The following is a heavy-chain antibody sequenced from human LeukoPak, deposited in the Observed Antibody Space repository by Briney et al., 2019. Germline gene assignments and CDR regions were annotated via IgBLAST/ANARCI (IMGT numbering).Heavy chain of an antibody. CDR3: ATTLGYTGYDWGWFSDYYMAV. CDR2: INLKGSS. J-gene: IGHJ6*03. D-gene: IGHD5-12*01. V-gene: IGHV4-34*01. CDR1: GGSLSAYY. Sequence: SETLSLTCAVYGGSLSAYYATWIRKAPGKGLEWIGEINLKGSSVYSESLRSRVTISVDAARNQISLKMTSVTAADAGTYYCATTLGYTGYDWGWFSDYYMAVWGTGTRVTVSS.